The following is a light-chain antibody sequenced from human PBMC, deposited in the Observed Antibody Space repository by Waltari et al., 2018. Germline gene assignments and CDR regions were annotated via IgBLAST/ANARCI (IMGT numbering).Light chain of an antibody. CDR1: KIGSKN. J-gene: IGLJ1*01. Sequence: SYVLTQPPSVSVAPGQTARITCEGNKIGSKNGNWYQHKPGQAPVLVVYDDGDRPSGIPERFSGSNSGNTATLTISRVEAGDEADYYCQVWDSGSDHYVFGTVTTVTVL. V-gene: IGLV3-21*02. CDR3: QVWDSGSDHYV. CDR2: DDG.